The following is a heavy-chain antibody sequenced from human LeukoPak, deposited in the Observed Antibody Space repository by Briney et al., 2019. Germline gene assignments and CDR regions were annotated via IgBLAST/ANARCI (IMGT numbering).Heavy chain of an antibody. Sequence: KPSETLSLTCAVYGGSFSGYYWSWIRQPPGKGLEWIGEINHSGSTNYNPSLKSRVTISVDTSKNQFSLKLSSVTAADTAVYYCARKNYDYVWGSYRPMGNYFDYWGQGTLVTVSS. D-gene: IGHD3-16*02. CDR2: INHSGST. V-gene: IGHV4-34*01. CDR3: ARKNYDYVWGSYRPMGNYFDY. CDR1: GGSFSGYY. J-gene: IGHJ4*02.